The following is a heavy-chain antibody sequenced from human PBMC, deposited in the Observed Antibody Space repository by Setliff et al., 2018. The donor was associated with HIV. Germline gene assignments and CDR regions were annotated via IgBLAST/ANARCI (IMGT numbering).Heavy chain of an antibody. J-gene: IGHJ3*02. D-gene: IGHD1-26*01. CDR1: GYTFTNFA. Sequence: AASVKVSCKASGYTFTNFAISWVRQAPGQGLEWMGWISGYSDNTNYAQNLQGRVTMTTDTSSSTSYMELRSLTSDDTAMYYCARVRAGALLNAFDIWGQGTMVTVSS. CDR2: ISGYSDNT. CDR3: ARVRAGALLNAFDI. V-gene: IGHV1-18*01.